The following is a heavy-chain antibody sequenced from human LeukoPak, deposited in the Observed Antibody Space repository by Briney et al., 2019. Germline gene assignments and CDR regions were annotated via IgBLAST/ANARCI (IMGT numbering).Heavy chain of an antibody. CDR1: GYTFTSYG. Sequence: ASVKVSCKASGYTFTSYGISWVRQAPGQGLEWMGWISAYNGNTNYAQKLQGRVTMTTDTSTSTAHMELRSLRSDDTAVYYSARARFGISWFDPWGQGTLVTVSS. J-gene: IGHJ5*02. D-gene: IGHD3-10*02. CDR3: ARARFGISWFDP. CDR2: ISAYNGNT. V-gene: IGHV1-18*01.